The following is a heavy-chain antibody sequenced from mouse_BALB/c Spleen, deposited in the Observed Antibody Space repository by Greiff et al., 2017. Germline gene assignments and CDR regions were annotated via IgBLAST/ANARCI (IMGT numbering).Heavy chain of an antibody. V-gene: IGHV3-8*02. D-gene: IGHD1-1*01. Sequence: EVMLVESGPSLVKPSQTLSLTCSVTGDSITSGYWNWIRKFPGNKLEYMGYISYSGSTYYNPSLKSRISITRDTSKNQYYLQLNSVTTEDTATYYCARLLPSYWYFDVWGAGTTVTVSS. CDR1: GDSITSGY. CDR3: ARLLPSYWYFDV. CDR2: ISYSGST. J-gene: IGHJ1*01.